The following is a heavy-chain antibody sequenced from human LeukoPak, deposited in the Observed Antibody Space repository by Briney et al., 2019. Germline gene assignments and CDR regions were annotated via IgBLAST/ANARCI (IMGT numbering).Heavy chain of an antibody. D-gene: IGHD3-10*01. CDR3: AKAPDFYYYGSGTYKWYFDY. V-gene: IGHV3-23*01. CDR1: GFTFSTYG. J-gene: IGHJ4*02. CDR2: ISTSGGST. Sequence: GGSLRLSCAASGFTFSTYGMTRVRQAPGKGLEWASAISTSGGSTYYADSVKGRFTISRDNSKNTLYLQMNSLRAEDTAVYYCAKAPDFYYYGSGTYKWYFDYWGQGTLVTVSS.